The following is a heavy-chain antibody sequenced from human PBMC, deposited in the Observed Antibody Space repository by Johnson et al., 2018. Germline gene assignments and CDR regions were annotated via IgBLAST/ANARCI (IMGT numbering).Heavy chain of an antibody. CDR2: ISSSSNTI. J-gene: IGHJ6*02. V-gene: IGHV3-11*01. Sequence: QVQLQESGGGLVQPGGSLRVSCAASGFIVSSNYMSWVRQAPGKGLEWVSYISSSSNTIFYADSVKGRFTISSDNAKNSLYLQMNSLRAEETAVYYCARMDVWGQGTTVTVSS. CDR1: GFIVSSNY. CDR3: ARMDV.